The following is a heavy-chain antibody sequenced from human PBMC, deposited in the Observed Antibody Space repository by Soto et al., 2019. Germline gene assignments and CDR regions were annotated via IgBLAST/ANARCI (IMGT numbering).Heavy chain of an antibody. CDR1: GFTFSIAW. Sequence: GGSLRLSCAASGFTFSIAWMNWVRQAPGKGLEWVGRIKSKGSGGSADYAAPVKGRFTISRDDSKGTLYLQMNSLKPEDTALYYCIWQQDFYYGMDVWGQGTTVTVSS. D-gene: IGHD6-13*01. CDR2: IKSKGSGGSA. J-gene: IGHJ6*02. CDR3: IWQQDFYYGMDV. V-gene: IGHV3-15*07.